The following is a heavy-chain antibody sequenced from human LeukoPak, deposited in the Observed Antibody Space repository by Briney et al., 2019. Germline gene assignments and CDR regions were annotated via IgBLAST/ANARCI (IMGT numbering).Heavy chain of an antibody. CDR1: GYTFTSYY. V-gene: IGHV1-2*02. J-gene: IGHJ4*02. D-gene: IGHD3-9*01. CDR2: INPNSGGT. CDR3: ARGYDILTGYYSSDY. Sequence: ASVKVSCKASGYTFTSYYMHWVRQAPGQGLEWMGWINPNSGGTNYAQKFQGRVTMTRDTSISTAYMELSRLRSDDTAVYYCARGYDILTGYYSSDYWGQGTLVTVSS.